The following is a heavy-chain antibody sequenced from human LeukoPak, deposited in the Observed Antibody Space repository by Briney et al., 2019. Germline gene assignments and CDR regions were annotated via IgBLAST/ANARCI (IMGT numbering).Heavy chain of an antibody. V-gene: IGHV3-7*03. Sequence: GGSLRLSCAASGFTFSRYWMTWVRQAPGKGLEWVANIEQDGSERYYVDSVKGRFTISRDNAKNSLYLQMNSLRAEDTAVYYCARVLRYCSGGNCYSGGLGYMDVWGKGTTVTISS. CDR1: GFTFSRYW. J-gene: IGHJ6*03. D-gene: IGHD2-15*01. CDR3: ARVLRYCSGGNCYSGGLGYMDV. CDR2: IEQDGSER.